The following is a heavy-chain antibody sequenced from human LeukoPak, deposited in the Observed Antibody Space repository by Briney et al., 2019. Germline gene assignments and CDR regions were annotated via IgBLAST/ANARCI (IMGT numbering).Heavy chain of an antibody. V-gene: IGHV3-23*01. D-gene: IGHD6-19*01. CDR2: ISGRGDVT. Sequence: GGSLRLSCTASGITFNNYAMSWVRQAPGKGLEWVSTISGRGDVTYYADSVKGRFTISRDNSKNTLFLQMNSLRAEDTAVYYCANTLLYCSGWDYWGQGTLVTVSS. CDR3: ANTLLYCSGWDY. J-gene: IGHJ4*02. CDR1: GITFNNYA.